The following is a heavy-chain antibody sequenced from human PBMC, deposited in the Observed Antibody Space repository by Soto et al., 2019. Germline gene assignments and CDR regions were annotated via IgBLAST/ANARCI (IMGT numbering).Heavy chain of an antibody. D-gene: IGHD2-21*01. J-gene: IGHJ4*02. CDR3: ARRTSSRAIPD. CDR2: ISHNDLK. CDR1: GDSVNTHDW. Sequence: SETLSLTCAVSGDSVNTHDWWAWVRQPPGKRPEWIGEISHNDLKNYHPFLKTRLSFSISRDRSSLQFSLSLRSVTATDTAVYFCARRTSSRAIPDWGQGKMVTVSS. V-gene: IGHV4-4*02.